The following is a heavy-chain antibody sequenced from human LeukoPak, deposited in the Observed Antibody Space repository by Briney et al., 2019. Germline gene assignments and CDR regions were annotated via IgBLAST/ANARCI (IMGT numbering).Heavy chain of an antibody. D-gene: IGHD3-22*01. V-gene: IGHV3-66*02. CDR1: GFTVSSNY. J-gene: IGHJ4*02. Sequence: GGSLRLSCAASGFTVSSNYMSWVRQAPGKGLEWVSVIYSGGSTYYADSVKGRFTISRDNSKNTLYLQMNSLRAEDTAVYYCAKGAYYYDSSGQYYFDYWGQGTLVTVSS. CDR3: AKGAYYYDSSGQYYFDY. CDR2: IYSGGST.